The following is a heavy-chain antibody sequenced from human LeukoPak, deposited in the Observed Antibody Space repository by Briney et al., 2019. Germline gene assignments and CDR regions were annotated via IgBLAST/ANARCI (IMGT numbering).Heavy chain of an antibody. V-gene: IGHV1-69*04. CDR1: GGTFSSYA. Sequence: SVKVSCKASGGTFSSYAINWVRQAPGQGLEWMGRIIPILGIANYAQKFRGRVTITADKSTSTAYMELSSLRSEDTAVYYCARESGRSDWGQGTLVTVSS. CDR3: ARESGRSD. D-gene: IGHD2-15*01. CDR2: IIPILGIA. J-gene: IGHJ4*02.